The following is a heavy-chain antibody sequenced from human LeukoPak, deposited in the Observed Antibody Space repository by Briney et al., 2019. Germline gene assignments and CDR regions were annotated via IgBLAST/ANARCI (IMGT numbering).Heavy chain of an antibody. CDR2: INPNSGGT. Sequence: ASVKVSCKASGYTFTGYYMHWVRQAPGQGLEWMGWINPNSGGTNYAQKFQGRVTMTRDTSISTAYMELSRLRSDDAAVYYCARLRGREDCYLCLGVLNWFDPWGQGTLVTVSS. CDR3: ARLRGREDCYLCLGVLNWFDP. CDR1: GYTFTGYY. V-gene: IGHV1-2*02. J-gene: IGHJ5*02. D-gene: IGHD2-21*02.